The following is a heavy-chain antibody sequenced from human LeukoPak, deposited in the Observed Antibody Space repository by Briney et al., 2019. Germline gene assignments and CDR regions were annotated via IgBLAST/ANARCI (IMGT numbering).Heavy chain of an antibody. CDR3: ASPTSSTLGAFDI. CDR1: GFTVSSNY. V-gene: IGHV3-66*01. D-gene: IGHD2/OR15-2a*01. J-gene: IGHJ3*02. Sequence: PGGSLRLSCAASGFTVSSNYMSWVRQAPGKGLEWVSVIYSGGSTYYADSVKGRFTIARDNSKNTLYLQMNSLRAEDTAVYYCASPTSSTLGAFDIWGQGTMVTVSS. CDR2: IYSGGST.